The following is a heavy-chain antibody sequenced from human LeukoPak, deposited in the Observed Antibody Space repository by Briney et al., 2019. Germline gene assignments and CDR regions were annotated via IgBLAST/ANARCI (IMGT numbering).Heavy chain of an antibody. J-gene: IGHJ6*02. Sequence: GGSLRLSCAASGFTFSSYWMSWVRQAPGKGLEWVANIKQDGSEKYYVDSVKGRFTISRDNAKNSLYLQMNSLRAEDTAAYYCARGSGSYYMDDYYGMDVWGQGTTVTVSS. CDR3: ARGSGSYYMDDYYGMDV. CDR1: GFTFSSYW. D-gene: IGHD3-10*01. V-gene: IGHV3-7*01. CDR2: IKQDGSEK.